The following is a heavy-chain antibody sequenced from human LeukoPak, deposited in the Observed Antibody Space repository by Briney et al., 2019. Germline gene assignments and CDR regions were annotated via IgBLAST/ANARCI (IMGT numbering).Heavy chain of an antibody. CDR2: IYYSGST. Sequence: EPSETLSLTCTVSGGSISSSSYYWGWIRQPPGKGLEWIGSIYYSGSTYYNPSLKSRVTISVDTSKNQFSLKLSSVTAADTAVYYCARAQKNRKYSSSQGAFDIWGQGTMVTVSS. J-gene: IGHJ3*02. D-gene: IGHD6-13*01. V-gene: IGHV4-39*07. CDR1: GGSISSSSYY. CDR3: ARAQKNRKYSSSQGAFDI.